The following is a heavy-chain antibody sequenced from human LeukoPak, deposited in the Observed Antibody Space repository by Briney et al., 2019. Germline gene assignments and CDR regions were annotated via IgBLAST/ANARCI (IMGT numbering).Heavy chain of an antibody. CDR1: GFTFRSYT. Sequence: PGGSLRLSCAASGFTFRSYTMSWVRQAPGKGLEWVSAISGSGTNTYYADSVKGRFTISRDNSKNTLYVQMSSLRAEDTAVYYCAKGLDILTGYDAFDIWGQGTMVTVSS. V-gene: IGHV3-23*01. J-gene: IGHJ3*02. CDR2: ISGSGTNT. CDR3: AKGLDILTGYDAFDI. D-gene: IGHD3-9*01.